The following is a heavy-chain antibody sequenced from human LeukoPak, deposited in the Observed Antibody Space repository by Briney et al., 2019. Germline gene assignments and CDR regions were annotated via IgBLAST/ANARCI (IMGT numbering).Heavy chain of an antibody. CDR2: INTEGGRT. Sequence: PGGSLRLSCAASGFTFISYEMQWVRQAPGKGLVWVSRINTEGGRTSYADSVKGRFTISRDNAKNTLYLQMNSLRAEDTAVYYCARELPREVTLDYWGQGTLVTVSS. V-gene: IGHV3-74*01. CDR3: ARELPREVTLDY. D-gene: IGHD2-21*02. CDR1: GFTFISYE. J-gene: IGHJ4*02.